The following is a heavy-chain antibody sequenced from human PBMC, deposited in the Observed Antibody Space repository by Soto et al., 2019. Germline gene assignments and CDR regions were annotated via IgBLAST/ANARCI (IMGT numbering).Heavy chain of an antibody. Sequence: GPMILSWAVAGGPCGTHCGSWVSQDQGKGLEWVANIKQDGSEKYYVDSVKGRFTISRDNSKDTLYLQMNSLRTEDTAVYYCFYERLTGHMTIYHGLGLRGQGTL. D-gene: IGHD3-10*01. V-gene: IGHV3-7*01. CDR2: IKQDGSEK. CDR1: GGPCGTHC. J-gene: IGHJ4*03. CDR3: FYERLTGHMTIYHGLGL.